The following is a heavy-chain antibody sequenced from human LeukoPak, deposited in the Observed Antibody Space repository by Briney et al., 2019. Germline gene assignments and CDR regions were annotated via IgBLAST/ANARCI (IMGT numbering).Heavy chain of an antibody. CDR1: GYTFTGYY. J-gene: IGHJ6*03. CDR2: INPNSGGT. V-gene: IGHV1-2*02. D-gene: IGHD5-12*01. Sequence: PGASVKVSCKASGYTFTGYYMHWVRQAPGQGLEWMGWINPNSGGTNYAQKFQGRVTMTRDTSISTAYMELSRLRSDDTAVYYCARVGSRYSGYEQYYYYYYMDVWGKGTTVTISS. CDR3: ARVGSRYSGYEQYYYYYYMDV.